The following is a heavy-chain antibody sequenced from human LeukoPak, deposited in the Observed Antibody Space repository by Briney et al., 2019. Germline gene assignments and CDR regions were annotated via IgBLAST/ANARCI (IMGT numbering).Heavy chain of an antibody. J-gene: IGHJ4*02. CDR1: GFTFSSYS. V-gene: IGHV3-21*01. CDR2: ISSSSSYI. Sequence: PGGSLRFSCAASGFTFSSYSMNWVRQAPGKGLEWVSSISSSSSYIYYADSVKGRFTISRDNAKNSLYLQMNSLRAEDTAVYYCARDRCSSTSCYVTYWGQGTLVTVSS. CDR3: ARDRCSSTSCYVTY. D-gene: IGHD2-2*01.